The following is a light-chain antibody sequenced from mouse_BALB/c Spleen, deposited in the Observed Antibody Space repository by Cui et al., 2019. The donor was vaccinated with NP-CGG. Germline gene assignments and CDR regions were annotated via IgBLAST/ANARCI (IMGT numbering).Light chain of an antibody. CDR3: ALWYSNHWV. Sequence: QAAVTQESVFTASPGETVTLTCRSSTGAVTTTNYANWVQEKPDHLFTGLIGGTNNRIPGVPARFSGSLIGDKAALTITGAQTEDEAIYFCALWYSNHWVFGGGTKLTVL. J-gene: IGLJ1*01. CDR2: GTN. V-gene: IGLV1*01. CDR1: TGAVTTTNY.